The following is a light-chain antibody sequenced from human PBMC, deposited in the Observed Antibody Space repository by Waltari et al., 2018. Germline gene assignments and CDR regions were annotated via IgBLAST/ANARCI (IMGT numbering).Light chain of an antibody. Sequence: SGSQSVSNNYLAWYQQRPGQPPRLLIYSASSRATGIPGRFSGSGSGTDFTLTITRLQPEDAAVYYCQQFHTSPRTFGGGTKVEVK. CDR2: SAS. V-gene: IGKV3-20*01. CDR1: QSVSNNY. J-gene: IGKJ4*01. CDR3: QQFHTSPRT.